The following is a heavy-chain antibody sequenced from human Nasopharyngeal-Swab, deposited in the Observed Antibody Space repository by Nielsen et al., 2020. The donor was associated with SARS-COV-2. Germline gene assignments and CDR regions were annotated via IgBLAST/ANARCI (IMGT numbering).Heavy chain of an antibody. V-gene: IGHV3-15*01. D-gene: IGHD4-17*01. J-gene: IGHJ4*02. Sequence: GGSLRLSCAASGITFTNAWMFWVRQAPGKGLEWVGRIKSKTDGGTTDYAAPVEGRFTISRDDSTNTLYLQMNRRKTEDSAVYYCTNRPPPYGDFPFDYWGQGALVTVSS. CDR2: IKSKTDGGTT. CDR3: TNRPPPYGDFPFDY. CDR1: GITFTNAW.